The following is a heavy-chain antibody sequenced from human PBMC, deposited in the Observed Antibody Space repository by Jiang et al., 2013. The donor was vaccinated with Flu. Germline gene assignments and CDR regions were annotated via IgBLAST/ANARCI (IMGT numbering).Heavy chain of an antibody. D-gene: IGHD3-22*01. CDR3: ARGPWISYYYDSSGYYGMDV. J-gene: IGHJ6*02. Sequence: GAEVKKPGASVKVSCKASGYTFTSYGISWVRQAPGQGLEWMGWISAYNGNTNYAQKLQGRVTMTTDTSTSTAYMELRSLRSDDTAVYYCARGPWISYYYDSSGYYGMDVWGQGPRSPSP. CDR2: ISAYNGNT. CDR1: GYTFTSYG. V-gene: IGHV1-18*01.